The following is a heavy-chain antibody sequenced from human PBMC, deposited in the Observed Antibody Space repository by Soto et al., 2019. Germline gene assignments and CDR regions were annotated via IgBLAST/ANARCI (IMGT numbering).Heavy chain of an antibody. J-gene: IGHJ5*02. Sequence: PSETLSLTCTVSGGSISSYYWSWIRQPPGKGLEWIGYIYYSGSTNYNPSLRSRVTISVDTSKNQFSLKLSSVTAAETAVYYCERILFSGGSWFDPCGQGTLVTVSS. CDR2: IYYSGST. D-gene: IGHD3-16*01. CDR3: ERILFSGGSWFDP. V-gene: IGHV4-59*01. CDR1: GGSISSYY.